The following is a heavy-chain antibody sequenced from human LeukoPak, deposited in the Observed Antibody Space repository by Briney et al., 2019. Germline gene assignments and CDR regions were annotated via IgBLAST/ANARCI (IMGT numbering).Heavy chain of an antibody. J-gene: IGHJ4*02. V-gene: IGHV4-39*07. CDR2: IFYSGST. CDR3: ASQTPRGYSYGQTKFDY. CDR1: GGFISTSNYY. Sequence: SETLSLTCTVSGGFISTSNYYWGWIRQPPGKGLEWIGNIFYSGSTYYSPSLRSRVTTSVDTSKNQFSLKLSSVTAADTAVYYCASQTPRGYSYGQTKFDYWGQGTLVTVSS. D-gene: IGHD5-18*01.